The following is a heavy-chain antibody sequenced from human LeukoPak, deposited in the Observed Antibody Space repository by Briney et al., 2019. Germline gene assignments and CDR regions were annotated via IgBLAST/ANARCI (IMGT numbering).Heavy chain of an antibody. Sequence: PGGSLRLSCAASGFTFSSYSMNWVRQAPGKGLEWVSSISSSSRHIYNADSVKGRFTIFRDDAKNSLFLQMDSLRVEDTAMYYCVRDFSTVTTAYLHHWGQGTLLTVSS. V-gene: IGHV3-21*04. CDR3: VRDFSTVTTAYLHH. CDR1: GFTFSSYS. D-gene: IGHD4-17*01. J-gene: IGHJ1*01. CDR2: ISSSSRHI.